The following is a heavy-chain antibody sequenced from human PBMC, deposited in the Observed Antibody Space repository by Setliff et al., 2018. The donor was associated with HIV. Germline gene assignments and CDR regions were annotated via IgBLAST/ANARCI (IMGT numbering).Heavy chain of an antibody. CDR3: VRGALLAAFDFDH. D-gene: IGHD6-25*01. V-gene: IGHV1-3*01. J-gene: IGHJ4*01. CDR1: GYTFTTYS. CDR2: MHVGKGDR. Sequence: ASVKVSCKASGYTFTTYSLRWVRQAPGQSLEWMAWMHVGKGDRKYSQDFQGRITISTDTSANTAYMELTDLRSDDTAVYFCVRGALLAAFDFDHWGHGTLVTVSS.